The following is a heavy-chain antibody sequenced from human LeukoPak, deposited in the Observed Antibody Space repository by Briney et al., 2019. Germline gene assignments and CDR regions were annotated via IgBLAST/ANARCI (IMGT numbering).Heavy chain of an antibody. CDR2: INHSGST. Sequence: PSETLSLTCAVYGGSFSGYYWSWIRQPPGKGLEWIGEINHSGSTNYNPSLKSRVTISVDTSKNQFSLKLSSVTAADTAVYYCARCNYGSGSLDYWGQGTLVTVSS. V-gene: IGHV4-34*01. D-gene: IGHD3-10*01. J-gene: IGHJ4*02. CDR1: GGSFSGYY. CDR3: ARCNYGSGSLDY.